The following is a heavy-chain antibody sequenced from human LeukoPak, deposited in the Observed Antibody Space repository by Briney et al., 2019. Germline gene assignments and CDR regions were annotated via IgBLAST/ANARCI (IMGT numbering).Heavy chain of an antibody. CDR1: GGSISSSSYY. J-gene: IGHJ6*02. D-gene: IGHD5-24*01. Sequence: SETLSLTCTVSGGSISSSSYYWGWIRQPPGKGLEWIGSIYYSGSTYYNPSLKSRVTISVDTSKNQFSLKLSSVTAADTAVYYCARVLATINYYGMDVWGQGTTVTVSS. CDR2: IYYSGST. V-gene: IGHV4-39*07. CDR3: ARVLATINYYGMDV.